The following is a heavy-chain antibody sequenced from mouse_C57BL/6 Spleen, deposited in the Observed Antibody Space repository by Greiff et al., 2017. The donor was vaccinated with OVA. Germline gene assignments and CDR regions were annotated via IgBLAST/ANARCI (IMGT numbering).Heavy chain of an antibody. V-gene: IGHV1-53*01. J-gene: IGHJ2*01. Sequence: QVQLQQPGPELVKPGASVKLSCKASGYTFTSYWMHWVKQRPGQGLEWIGNINPSNGGTNYNEKFKSKATLTVDKSSSTAYMQLSSLTSEDSAVYYCAGYDNYGLYYFDYWGQGTTLTVSS. CDR3: AGYDNYGLYYFDY. CDR2: INPSNGGT. D-gene: IGHD2-1*01. CDR1: GYTFTSYW.